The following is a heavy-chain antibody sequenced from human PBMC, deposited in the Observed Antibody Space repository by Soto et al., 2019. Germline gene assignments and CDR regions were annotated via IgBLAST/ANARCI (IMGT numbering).Heavy chain of an antibody. Sequence: QVQLVESGGGVVQPGRSLRLSCAASGFTFSSYGMHWVRQAPGKGLEWVAVISYDGSNKYYADSVKGRFTISRDNSKNTLYLQMNSLRAEDTAEYYCARGMSYYYYGMDVWGQGTTVTVSS. CDR3: ARGMSYYYYGMDV. CDR2: ISYDGSNK. D-gene: IGHD6-13*01. J-gene: IGHJ6*02. CDR1: GFTFSSYG. V-gene: IGHV3-30*03.